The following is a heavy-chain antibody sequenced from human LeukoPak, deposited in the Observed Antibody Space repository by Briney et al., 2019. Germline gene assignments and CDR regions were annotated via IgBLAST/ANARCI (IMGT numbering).Heavy chain of an antibody. CDR1: GGSFSGYY. CDR3: ARVAGGSIFGVVNQRGWFDP. J-gene: IGHJ5*02. V-gene: IGHV4-34*01. CDR2: INHSGST. Sequence: PSETLSLTCAVYGGSFSGYYWSWIRQPPGKGLEWIGEINHSGSTNYNPSLKSRVTISVDTSKNQFSLKLSSVTAADTAVYYCARVAGGSIFGVVNQRGWFDPWGQGTLVTVSS. D-gene: IGHD3-3*01.